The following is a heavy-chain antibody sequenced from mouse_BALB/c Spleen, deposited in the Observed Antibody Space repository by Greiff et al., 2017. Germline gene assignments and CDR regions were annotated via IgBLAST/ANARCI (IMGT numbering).Heavy chain of an antibody. D-gene: IGHD2-1*01. V-gene: IGHV5-6-3*01. CDR2: INSNGGST. Sequence: VQLKESGGGLVQPGGSLKLSCAASGFTFSSYGMSWVRQTPDKRLELVATINSNGGSTYYPDSVKGRFTISRDNAKNTLYLQMSSLKSEDTAMYYCARNYGNSAWFAYWGQGTLVTVSA. J-gene: IGHJ3*01. CDR3: ARNYGNSAWFAY. CDR1: GFTFSSYG.